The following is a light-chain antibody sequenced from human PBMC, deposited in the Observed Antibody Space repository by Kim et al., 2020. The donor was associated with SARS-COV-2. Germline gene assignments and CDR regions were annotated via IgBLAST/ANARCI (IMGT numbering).Light chain of an antibody. V-gene: IGKV4-1*01. CDR2: WAS. CDR3: QQYYSTPLP. CDR1: QSVLYSSNNKND. Sequence: ATINCKSSQSVLYSSNNKNDLAWYQQKPGQPPKLLIYWASTRESGVPDRFSGSGSGTDFTLTISSLQAEDVAVYYCQQYYSTPLPFGGGTKVDIK. J-gene: IGKJ4*01.